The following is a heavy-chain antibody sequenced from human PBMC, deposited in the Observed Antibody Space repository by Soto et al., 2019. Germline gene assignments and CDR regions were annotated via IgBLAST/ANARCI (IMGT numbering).Heavy chain of an antibody. D-gene: IGHD2-15*01. CDR1: GFTFSGSA. CDR3: GVVAATTRDY. CDR2: IRSKANSYAT. V-gene: IGHV3-73*02. J-gene: IGHJ4*02. Sequence: EVQLVESGGGLVQPGGSLKLSCAASGFTFSGSAMNWVRQASGKGLEWVGRIRSKANSYATAYAASVKGRFTISRDDSKNTAYLQMNSLKTEDTAVYYCGVVAATTRDYWGQGTLVTVSS.